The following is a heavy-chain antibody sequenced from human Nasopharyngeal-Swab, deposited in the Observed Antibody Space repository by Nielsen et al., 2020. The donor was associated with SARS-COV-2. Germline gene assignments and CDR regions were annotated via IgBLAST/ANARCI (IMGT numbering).Heavy chain of an antibody. D-gene: IGHD1-14*01. CDR1: GYSFTSYW. J-gene: IGHJ4*02. CDR3: ARSPGIKGSYFDY. CDR2: IYPGDSDT. Sequence: GSLRLSCKGSGYSFTSYWIGWVRQMPGKGLEWMGIIYPGDSDTRYSPSFQGQVTISADKSISTAYLQWSSLKASDTAMYYCARSPGIKGSYFDYWGQGTLVTVSS. V-gene: IGHV5-51*01.